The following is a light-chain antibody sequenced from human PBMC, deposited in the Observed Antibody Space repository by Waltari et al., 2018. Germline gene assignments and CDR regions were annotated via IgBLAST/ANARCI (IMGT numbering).Light chain of an antibody. Sequence: HSALTQPASVSGSPGQSITIPCTGTSSDIGFYTFVSWYQQHPGKAPKVMIYHVSNRPSGFSNRCSGSKSGNTASLTISGLQPEDEADYYCASETSTTTLYVFGSGTKVTGL. CDR3: ASETSTTTLYV. CDR2: HVS. V-gene: IGLV2-14*03. J-gene: IGLJ1*01. CDR1: SSDIGFYTF.